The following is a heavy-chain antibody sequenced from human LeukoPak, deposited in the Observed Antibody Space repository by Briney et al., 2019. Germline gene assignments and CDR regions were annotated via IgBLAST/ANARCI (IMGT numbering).Heavy chain of an antibody. CDR3: ARVPCYVVTFGGVITWFDP. CDR2: MNPNSGNT. CDR1: GYTFTSYD. J-gene: IGHJ5*02. Sequence: ASVKVSCKASGYTFTSYDINWVRQATGQGLEWMGWMNPNSGNTGYAQKFQGRVTMTRNTSISTAYMELSSLRSEDTAVYYCARVPCYVVTFGGVITWFDPWVQGTLVTVSS. V-gene: IGHV1-8*01. D-gene: IGHD3-16*02.